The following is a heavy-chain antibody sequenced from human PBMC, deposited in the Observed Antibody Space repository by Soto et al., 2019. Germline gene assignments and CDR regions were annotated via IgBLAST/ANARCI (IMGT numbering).Heavy chain of an antibody. CDR1: GFTFSSYG. J-gene: IGHJ4*02. V-gene: IGHV3-33*01. CDR3: ARNVVAGPFDY. Sequence: QVQLVESGGGVVQPGRSLRLSCAASGFTFSSYGMHWVRQAPGKGLEWVAVIWYDGSNKYYADSVKGRFTISRDNSKNTLYLQMNSLRAEYTAVYYCARNVVAGPFDYWGQGTLVTVSS. D-gene: IGHD2-21*01. CDR2: IWYDGSNK.